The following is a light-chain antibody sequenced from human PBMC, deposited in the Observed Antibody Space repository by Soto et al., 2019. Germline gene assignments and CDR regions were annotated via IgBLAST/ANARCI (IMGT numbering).Light chain of an antibody. J-gene: IGLJ2*01. CDR2: EVS. CDR1: SSDVGAYTY. Sequence: QSALTQPASVSWSPGQSITISCTGTSSDVGAYTYVSWYQQHPGKAPKLMIFEVSDRPSGVSNRFSGSKSGNTASLTISGLQAEDEADYYCSSYTTSNALVFGVVTKLTVL. CDR3: SSYTTSNALV. V-gene: IGLV2-14*01.